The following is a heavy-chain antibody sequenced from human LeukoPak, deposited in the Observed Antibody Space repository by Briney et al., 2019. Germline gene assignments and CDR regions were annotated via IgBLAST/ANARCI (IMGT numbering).Heavy chain of an antibody. D-gene: IGHD7-27*01. CDR3: AREQTGEGFDY. J-gene: IGHJ4*02. Sequence: GGSLRLSCAASGFNFASNWMHWVRQTPGKGLMWVSRINSGGSGTSYADSVEGRFTISRDNAKNTLYLQMNSLRAEDTAVYYCAREQTGEGFDYWGQGTLVTVSS. V-gene: IGHV3-74*01. CDR1: GFNFASNW. CDR2: INSGGSGT.